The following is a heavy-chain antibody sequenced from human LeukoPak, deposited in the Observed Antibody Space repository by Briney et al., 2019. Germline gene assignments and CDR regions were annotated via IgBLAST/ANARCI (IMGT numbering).Heavy chain of an antibody. CDR1: GFTFSSYA. CDR3: ARIVATTDGGY. J-gene: IGHJ4*02. V-gene: IGHV3-23*01. CDR2: ISGSGSTT. Sequence: SGGSLRLSCAASGFTFSSYAMSWVRQAPGKGLEWVSAISGSGSTTYYADSVKGRFTISRDNSKNTLYLQMNNLRAEDTAVYYCARIVATTDGGYWGQGTLVTVSS. D-gene: IGHD5-12*01.